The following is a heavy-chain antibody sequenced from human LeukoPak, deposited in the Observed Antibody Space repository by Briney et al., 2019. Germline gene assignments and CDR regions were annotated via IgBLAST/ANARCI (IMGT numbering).Heavy chain of an antibody. D-gene: IGHD6-13*01. J-gene: IGHJ6*03. CDR3: ARRAAASTYYYYYYMDV. Sequence: GESLKISCKGSGYSFTSYWIGWVRQMPGKGLEWMWIIYPGDSDTRYSPSFQGQVTISADKSISTAYLQWSSLKASDTAMYYCARRAAASTYYYYYYMDVWGKGTTVTVSS. V-gene: IGHV5-51*01. CDR1: GYSFTSYW. CDR2: IYPGDSDT.